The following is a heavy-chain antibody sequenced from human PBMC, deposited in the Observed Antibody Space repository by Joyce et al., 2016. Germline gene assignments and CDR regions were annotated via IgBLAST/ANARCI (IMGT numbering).Heavy chain of an antibody. J-gene: IGHJ5*02. D-gene: IGHD3-22*01. V-gene: IGHV5-51*01. CDR3: VRVGYSGGGRHWFDT. CDR1: GYTFTTYW. Sequence: EVQLLQSGAEVKKPGESLDISCKGSGYTFTTYWIGWVRQVPGKGLDWMGIIYPGDSDTRYSPSFQSHVNISADKSINPAYLHLSSLMTSDTAMYFCVRVGYSGGGRHWFDTWGQGTLVIVSS. CDR2: IYPGDSDT.